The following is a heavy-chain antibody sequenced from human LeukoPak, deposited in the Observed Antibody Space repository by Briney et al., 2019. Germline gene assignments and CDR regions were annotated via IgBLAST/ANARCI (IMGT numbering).Heavy chain of an antibody. CDR2: SYYGGST. Sequence: SETLSFNCSVYAGSISSGLYYWNWLRQHPGRGLVMIGNSYYGGSTYYNPSLKSRVSISVDTSKNQFSLKLTSVTAADTAVYYCARHSEEDGSNPKPLDYWGQGTLVTVSS. CDR1: AGSISSGLYY. V-gene: IGHV4-31*03. CDR3: ARHSEEDGSNPKPLDY. D-gene: IGHD6-6*01. J-gene: IGHJ4*02.